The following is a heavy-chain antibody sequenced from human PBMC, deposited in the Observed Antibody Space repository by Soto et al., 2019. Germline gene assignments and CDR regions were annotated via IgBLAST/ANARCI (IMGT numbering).Heavy chain of an antibody. D-gene: IGHD3-16*01. Sequence: LXLSCAASGFTFSTYEMNWFRQAPGKGLQWVSYISSTGRTTYYADSVKGRFTISRDNTKNSLYLQMNSLRAEDTAVYYCARDLGVVDASLIWGLGTMVTVSS. J-gene: IGHJ3*02. CDR1: GFTFSTYE. CDR3: ARDLGVVDASLI. V-gene: IGHV3-48*03. CDR2: ISSTGRTT.